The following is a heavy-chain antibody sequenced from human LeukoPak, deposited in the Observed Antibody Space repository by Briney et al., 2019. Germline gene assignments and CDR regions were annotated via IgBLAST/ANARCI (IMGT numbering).Heavy chain of an antibody. CDR3: ARGLFSSRLYWFDP. CDR1: GGSFSGYY. CDR2: INHSGST. D-gene: IGHD6-13*01. V-gene: IGHV4-34*01. Sequence: SETLSLTCAVYGGSFSGYYWSWIRQPPGKGLEWIGEINHSGSTNYSPSLKSRVTISVDTSKNQFSLKLSSVTAADTAVYYCARGLFSSRLYWFDPWGQGTLVTVSS. J-gene: IGHJ5*02.